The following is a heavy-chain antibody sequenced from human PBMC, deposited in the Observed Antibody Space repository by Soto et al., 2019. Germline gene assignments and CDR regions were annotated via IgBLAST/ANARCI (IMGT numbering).Heavy chain of an antibody. CDR3: ARFVLERNYYYYYCMDV. V-gene: IGHV1-18*01. Sequence: GASVKVSCKASGYTFTSYGISWVRQAPGQGLEWMGWISAYNGNTNYAQKLQGRVTMTTDTSTSTAYMELRSLRSDDTAVYYCARFVLERNYYYYYCMDVWGKGTTVTVSS. CDR1: GYTFTSYG. CDR2: ISAYNGNT. D-gene: IGHD1-1*01. J-gene: IGHJ6*03.